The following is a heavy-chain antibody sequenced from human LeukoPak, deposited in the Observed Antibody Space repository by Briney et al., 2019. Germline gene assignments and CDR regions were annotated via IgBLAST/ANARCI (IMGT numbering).Heavy chain of an antibody. V-gene: IGHV1-69*13. J-gene: IGHJ5*02. CDR1: GGTFSSYA. D-gene: IGHD3-22*01. Sequence: SVKVSCTASGGTFSSYAISWVRQAPGQGLEWMGGIIPIFGTANYAQKFQGRVTITADESTSTAYMELGSLRSEDTAVYYCARDLEYYDSSGYRASFDPWGQGTLVTVSS. CDR2: IIPIFGTA. CDR3: ARDLEYYDSSGYRASFDP.